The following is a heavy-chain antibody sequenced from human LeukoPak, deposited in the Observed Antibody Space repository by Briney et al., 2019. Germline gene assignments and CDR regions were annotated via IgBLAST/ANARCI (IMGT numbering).Heavy chain of an antibody. D-gene: IGHD3-3*01. V-gene: IGHV1-18*01. CDR1: GYTFTSYG. J-gene: IGHJ6*03. CDR3: ARDASDFWSGYYYYYYYTDV. CDR2: ISAYNGNT. Sequence: AASVKVSCKASGYTFTSYGISWVRQAPGQGLEWMGWISAYNGNTNYAQKLQGRVTMTTDTSTSTAYMELRSLRSDDTAVYYCARDASDFWSGYYYYYYYTDVWGKGTTVTVSS.